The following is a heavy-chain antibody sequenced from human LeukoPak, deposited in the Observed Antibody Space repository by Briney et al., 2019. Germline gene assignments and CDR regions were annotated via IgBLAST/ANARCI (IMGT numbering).Heavy chain of an antibody. CDR1: EFTFSSYW. CDR3: ARVMGRYYYYMDV. J-gene: IGHJ6*03. D-gene: IGHD2-15*01. Sequence: GGSLRLSCAASEFTFSSYWMSWVRQAPGQGLEWVANINQDGSEKYYLDSAKGRFTISRDNARNSLYLQVNSLRAEDTAVYYCARVMGRYYYYMDVWGKGTTVTVSS. V-gene: IGHV3-7*01. CDR2: INQDGSEK.